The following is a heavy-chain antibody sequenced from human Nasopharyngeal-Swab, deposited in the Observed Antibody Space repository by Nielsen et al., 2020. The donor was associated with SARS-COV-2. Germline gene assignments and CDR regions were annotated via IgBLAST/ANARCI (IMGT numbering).Heavy chain of an antibody. CDR2: ISYDGSNK. CDR1: GFTFSSYA. V-gene: IGHV3-30-3*01. J-gene: IGHJ6*02. CDR3: ARDSHYYYGMDV. Sequence: GESLKISCAASGFTFSSYAMHWVRQAPGKGLEWVAVISYDGSNKYYADSVKGRFTISRDNSKNTLYLQMNSLRAEDTAVYYCARDSHYYYGMDVWGQGTTVTVSS.